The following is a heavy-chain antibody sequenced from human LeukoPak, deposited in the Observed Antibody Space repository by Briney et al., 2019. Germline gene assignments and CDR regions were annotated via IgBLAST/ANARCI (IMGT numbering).Heavy chain of an antibody. CDR1: GDSVSSNSAA. Sequence: SQTLSLTCAISGDSVSSNSAAWNWIRQSPSRGLEWLGRTYYGSKWYNDYAVSVKSRITINPDTSKNQFSLQLNSVTPEDTAVYYCARALRYSSGWALDYWGQGTLVTVSS. CDR3: ARALRYSSGWALDY. CDR2: TYYGSKWYN. V-gene: IGHV6-1*01. J-gene: IGHJ4*02. D-gene: IGHD6-19*01.